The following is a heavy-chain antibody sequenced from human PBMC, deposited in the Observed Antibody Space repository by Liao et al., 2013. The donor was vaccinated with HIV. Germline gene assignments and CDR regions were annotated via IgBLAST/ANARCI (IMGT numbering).Heavy chain of an antibody. CDR1: GDSISSGGFY. D-gene: IGHD2-21*01. V-gene: IGHV4-61*02. J-gene: IGHJ4*02. CDR3: ARGRDGTWSFDL. Sequence: QVQLQESGPGLVKPSQTLSLTCTVSGDSISSGGFYWSWIRQPAGKGLEWIGNIYVSGITNYNPSLYSRLTLSVDTSKNQFSLRLSSVSAADTAVYYCARGRDGTWSFDLWGQGTLVTVSS. CDR2: IYVSGIT.